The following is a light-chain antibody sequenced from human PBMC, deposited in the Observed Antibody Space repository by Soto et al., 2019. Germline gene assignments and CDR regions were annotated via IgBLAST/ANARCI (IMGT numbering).Light chain of an antibody. J-gene: IGKJ3*01. CDR3: QQYDNLLFT. V-gene: IGKV1-33*01. CDR2: DAS. Sequence: DIQMTQSPSSLSASVGDRVTITCQASQDISNYLNWYQQKPGKAPKLLIYDASNLETGVPSRVSGSGSGTDVTFTISSLQPEDIATYYCQQYDNLLFTFGPGTKVDIK. CDR1: QDISNY.